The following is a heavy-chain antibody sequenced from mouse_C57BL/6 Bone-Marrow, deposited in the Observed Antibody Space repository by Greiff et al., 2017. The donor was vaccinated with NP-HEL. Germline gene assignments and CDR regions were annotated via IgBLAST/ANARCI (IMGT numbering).Heavy chain of an antibody. Sequence: EVKLVESGGGLVQPGGSLKLSCAASGFTFSDYGMAWVRQAPRTGPEWVAFISNLAYSIYYADTVTGRFTISREKAKNTLYLEMSSLRSEDTAMYYCARPLRQDYYAMDYWGQGTSVTVSS. V-gene: IGHV5-15*01. J-gene: IGHJ4*01. CDR3: ARPLRQDYYAMDY. CDR1: GFTFSDYG. D-gene: IGHD2-12*01. CDR2: ISNLAYSI.